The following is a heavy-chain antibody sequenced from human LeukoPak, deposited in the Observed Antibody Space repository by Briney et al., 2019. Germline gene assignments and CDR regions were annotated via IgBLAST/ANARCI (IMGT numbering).Heavy chain of an antibody. V-gene: IGHV3-48*01. J-gene: IGHJ3*02. CDR1: GFTFSSYS. CDR3: AREGLRFLEWLSHDAFDI. Sequence: GGSLRLSCAASGFTFSSYSMNWVRQAPGKGREWGSYISSSSSTIYYADSVKGRFTISRDNAKNSLYLQINSLRAEDTAVYYCAREGLRFLEWLSHDAFDIWGPGTIVTVSS. CDR2: ISSSSSTI. D-gene: IGHD3-3*01.